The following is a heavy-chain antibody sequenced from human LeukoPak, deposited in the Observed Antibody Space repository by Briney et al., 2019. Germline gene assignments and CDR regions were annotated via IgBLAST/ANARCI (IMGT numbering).Heavy chain of an antibody. Sequence: SETPSLTCTVSGYSISSDYYCGWIRQPPGKGLEWSGSIYHSGSTYYNPSLKSRVTISVATSKNQFSLKVSSVTAADTAVYYCARVKDPGGYYYYYYMDIWGKGTMVTVSS. J-gene: IGHJ6*03. CDR1: GYSISSDYY. CDR2: IYHSGST. CDR3: ARVKDPGGYYYYYYMDI. D-gene: IGHD3-16*01. V-gene: IGHV4-38-2*02.